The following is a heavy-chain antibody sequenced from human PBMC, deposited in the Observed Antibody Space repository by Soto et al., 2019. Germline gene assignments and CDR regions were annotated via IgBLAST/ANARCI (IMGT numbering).Heavy chain of an antibody. D-gene: IGHD1-26*01. J-gene: IGHJ6*02. CDR2: IIPIFGTA. CDR3: AIIVGARRSYYYYGMDV. Sequence: QVQLVQSGAEVKKPGSSVKVSSKASGGTFSSYAISWVRQAPGQGLEWMGGIIPIFGTANYAQKIQGRVTITADESTSTAYMELSSLRSEDTAVYYCAIIVGARRSYYYYGMDVWGQGTTVTVSS. CDR1: GGTFSSYA. V-gene: IGHV1-69*01.